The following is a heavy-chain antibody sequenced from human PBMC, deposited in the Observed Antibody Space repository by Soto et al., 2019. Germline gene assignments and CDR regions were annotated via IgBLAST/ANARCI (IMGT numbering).Heavy chain of an antibody. CDR3: ARLAMAARRGYYGMDV. J-gene: IGHJ6*02. CDR2: IDPSDSYT. V-gene: IGHV5-10-1*01. Sequence: EVQLVQSGAEVKKPGESLRISCKGSGYSFTSYWISWVRQMPEKGLEWMGRIDPSDSYTNYSPSFQGHVTISADKSITTAYLQWSSLKASDTAMYYCARLAMAARRGYYGMDVWGQGTTVTVSS. D-gene: IGHD6-19*01. CDR1: GYSFTSYW.